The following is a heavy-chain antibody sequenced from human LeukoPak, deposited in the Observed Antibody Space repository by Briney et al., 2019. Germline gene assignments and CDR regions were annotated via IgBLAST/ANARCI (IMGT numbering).Heavy chain of an antibody. CDR1: GYSISSGYY. D-gene: IGHD5-24*01. V-gene: IGHV4-38-2*02. Sequence: PSETLSLTCAVSGYSISSGYYWGWIRQPPGKGLEWIGSIHYSGSTYYNSSLKSRVSISVDTSKNQFSLKLNSVTAADTAVYYCAREDLEMATTWYFDYWGQGTLVTVSS. CDR2: IHYSGST. J-gene: IGHJ4*02. CDR3: AREDLEMATTWYFDY.